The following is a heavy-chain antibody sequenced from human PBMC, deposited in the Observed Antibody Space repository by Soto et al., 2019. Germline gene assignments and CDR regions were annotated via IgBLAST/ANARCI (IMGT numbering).Heavy chain of an antibody. CDR1: GFTFISYA. V-gene: IGHV3-23*01. J-gene: IGHJ3*02. Sequence: GSLRLSCAASGFTFISYAMSWVRQAPGKGLEWVSSISGSYGSTYYADSVKGRFTISRDNSKNTLYLQMNSLRADDMAVYYCVISTGDALKVAFDIWGPGTMVNGSS. CDR2: ISGSYGST. CDR3: VISTGDALKVAFDI. D-gene: IGHD3-16*02.